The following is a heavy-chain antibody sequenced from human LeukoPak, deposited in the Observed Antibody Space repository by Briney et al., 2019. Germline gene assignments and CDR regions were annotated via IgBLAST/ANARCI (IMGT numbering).Heavy chain of an antibody. J-gene: IGHJ6*02. CDR3: ARANYYGSGSYYDYYGMDV. V-gene: IGHV1-2*06. CDR2: INPNSGGT. Sequence: ASVKVSCKASGYTFTGYYMHWVRQAPGQGLEWMGRINPNSGGTNYAQKFQGRVTMTRDTSISTAYMELSRLRSDDTAVYYCARANYYGSGSYYDYYGMDVWGQGTTVTVSS. CDR1: GYTFTGYY. D-gene: IGHD3-10*01.